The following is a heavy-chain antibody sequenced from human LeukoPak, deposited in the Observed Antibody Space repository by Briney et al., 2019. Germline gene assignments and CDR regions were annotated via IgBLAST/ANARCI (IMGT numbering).Heavy chain of an antibody. D-gene: IGHD3-9*01. CDR1: GFTFSSYA. CDR2: ISGSVGST. J-gene: IGHJ4*02. CDR3: AKDRARYFDWLLAAGFDY. V-gene: IGHV3-23*01. Sequence: GGSLRLSCAASGFTFSSYAMSWVRQAPGKGLEWVSAISGSVGSTYYADSVKGRFTISRDNSKNTLYLQMNSLRAEDTAVYYCAKDRARYFDWLLAAGFDYWGQGTLVTVSS.